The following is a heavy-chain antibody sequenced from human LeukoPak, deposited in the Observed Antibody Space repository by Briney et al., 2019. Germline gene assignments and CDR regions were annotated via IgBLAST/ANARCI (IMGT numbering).Heavy chain of an antibody. CDR3: ARFAGWDIVVVPAADLFDY. V-gene: IGHV1-18*04. CDR2: ISAYNGNT. CDR1: GYTFTSYG. Sequence: ASVKVSCKASGYTFTSYGIRWVRQAPGQGLEWMGWISAYNGNTNYAQKLQGRVTMTTDTSTSTAYMELRRLRSDDTAVYYCARFAGWDIVVVPAADLFDYWGQRTLVTVSS. J-gene: IGHJ4*02. D-gene: IGHD2-2*01.